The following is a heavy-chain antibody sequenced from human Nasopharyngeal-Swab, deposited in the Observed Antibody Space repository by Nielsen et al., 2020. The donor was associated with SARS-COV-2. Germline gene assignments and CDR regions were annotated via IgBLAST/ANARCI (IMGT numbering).Heavy chain of an antibody. CDR1: GFTFSSYS. Sequence: GESLKISWAASGFTFSSYSMNWVRQAPGKGLEWVSSISSSSSYIYYADSVKGRFTISRDNAKNSLYLQMNSLRAEDTAAYYCARERKNYYDSSGYYLEFYYYYYMDVWGKGTTVTVSS. V-gene: IGHV3-21*01. J-gene: IGHJ6*03. CDR3: ARERKNYYDSSGYYLEFYYYYYMDV. CDR2: ISSSSSYI. D-gene: IGHD3-22*01.